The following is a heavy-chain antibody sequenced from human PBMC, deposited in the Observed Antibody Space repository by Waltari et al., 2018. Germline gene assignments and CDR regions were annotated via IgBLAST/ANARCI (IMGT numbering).Heavy chain of an antibody. V-gene: IGHV3-48*03. D-gene: IGHD3-3*01. Sequence: EVQLVESGGGLVQHGGSLRLSCAASGFTFSSYDMNCVRQAQGKGREWGSYINSSGSTIYYTDSVKGRFTISRNNAKNSLYLQMNSLRAEDTAVYYCASYFWSGSIPNYGMDVWGQGTTVTVSS. CDR1: GFTFSSYD. J-gene: IGHJ6*02. CDR3: ASYFWSGSIPNYGMDV. CDR2: INSSGSTI.